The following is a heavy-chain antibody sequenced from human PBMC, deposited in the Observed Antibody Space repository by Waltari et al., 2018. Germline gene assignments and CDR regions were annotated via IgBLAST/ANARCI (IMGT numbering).Heavy chain of an antibody. CDR1: GYTFTDYY. J-gene: IGHJ4*02. D-gene: IGHD3-3*01. CDR3: ATWSGYLFDY. V-gene: IGHV1-8*03. Sequence: QVQLVHSGAEVRKPGASVKVSCKASGYTFTDYYIHWVRQATGQGLEWMGWMNPNSGNTGYAQKFQGRVTITRNTSISTAYMELSSLRSEDTAVYYCATWSGYLFDYWGQGTLVTVSS. CDR2: MNPNSGNT.